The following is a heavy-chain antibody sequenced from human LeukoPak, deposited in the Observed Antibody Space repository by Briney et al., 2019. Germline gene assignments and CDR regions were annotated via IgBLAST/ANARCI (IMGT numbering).Heavy chain of an antibody. Sequence: PSETLSLTCAVYGVSFSGYYWSWIRQPPGKGLEWIGEINHSGSTNYNPSLKSRVTISVDTSKNQFSLKLSSVTAADTAVYYCARGLLHYDILTGYYNKYFDYWGQGTLVTVSS. CDR2: INHSGST. CDR1: GVSFSGYY. CDR3: ARGLLHYDILTGYYNKYFDY. D-gene: IGHD3-9*01. V-gene: IGHV4-34*01. J-gene: IGHJ4*02.